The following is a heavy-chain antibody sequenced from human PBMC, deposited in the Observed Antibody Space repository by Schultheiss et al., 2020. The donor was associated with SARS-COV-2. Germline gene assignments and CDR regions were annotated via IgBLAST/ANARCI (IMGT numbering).Heavy chain of an antibody. CDR3: ARMTKYYYDRSGCIDY. CDR2: IFSNDEK. Sequence: SGPTLVKPTETLTLTCTVSGFSLSSPRLGVSWIRQPPGKALEWLAHIFSNDEKYYSTSLKSRLTISKDTPKKQVVLTMTNMDPADTATYYCARMTKYYYDRSGCIDYWGQGILVTVSS. J-gene: IGHJ4*02. V-gene: IGHV2-26*01. CDR1: GFSLSSPRLG. D-gene: IGHD3-22*01.